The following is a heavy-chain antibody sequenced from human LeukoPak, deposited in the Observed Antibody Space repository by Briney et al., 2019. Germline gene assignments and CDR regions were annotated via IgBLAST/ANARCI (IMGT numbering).Heavy chain of an antibody. CDR3: AGQNIPTPHDY. CDR1: GGTFSSYSM. Sequence: SCKASGGTFSSYSMNWVRQAPGKGLEWIAYFSHSGSTFYNPSLKSRVTISLDTSKNQFSLNLRSVTAADTAVYYCAGQNIPTPHDYWGQGTQVTVSS. V-gene: IGHV4-59*04. J-gene: IGHJ4*02. CDR2: FSHSGST. D-gene: IGHD2-2*02.